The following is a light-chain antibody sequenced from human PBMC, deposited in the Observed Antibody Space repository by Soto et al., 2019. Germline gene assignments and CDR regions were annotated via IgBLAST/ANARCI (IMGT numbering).Light chain of an antibody. CDR1: QSVSSY. V-gene: IGKV3-11*01. CDR2: GAS. J-gene: IGKJ5*01. CDR3: QQRSNWPPIT. Sequence: ENFLTKFPATLSLSPGETATLSRGASQSVSSYLAWYQQKPGQAPRLLIYGASTRATGIPARFSGSGSGTDFTLTISSLEPEDFAVYYCQQRSNWPPITFGQGTRLEIK.